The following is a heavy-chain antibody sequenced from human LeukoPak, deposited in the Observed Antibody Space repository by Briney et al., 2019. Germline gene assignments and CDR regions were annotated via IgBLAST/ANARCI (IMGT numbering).Heavy chain of an antibody. CDR2: IYTSGST. CDR3: ARYSSSSSPPYAFDI. D-gene: IGHD6-6*01. Sequence: PSETLSLTCSVSGGSISTYYWSWIRQPAGKGLEWIGRIYTSGSTNYNPSLKSRVTMSVDTSKNQFSLDLSSVTAADTAVYYCARYSSSSSPPYAFDIWGQGTMVTVSS. V-gene: IGHV4-4*07. CDR1: GGSISTYY. J-gene: IGHJ3*02.